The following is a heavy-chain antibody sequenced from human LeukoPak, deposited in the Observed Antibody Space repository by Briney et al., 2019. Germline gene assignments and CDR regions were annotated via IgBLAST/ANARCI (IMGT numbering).Heavy chain of an antibody. V-gene: IGHV4-59*01. CDR2: FYYSRGT. D-gene: IGHD6-19*01. CDR1: GDSITSFY. J-gene: IGHJ6*03. Sequence: PSETLSLTYTVSGDSITSFYWSWIRQSSGKGLEWIGYFYYSRGTTYNPSLRSRATISVDTSQNQFSLKLRSVTAADTAVYYCARAISAWSYFYYMDVWGKGTTVTVSS. CDR3: ARAISAWSYFYYMDV.